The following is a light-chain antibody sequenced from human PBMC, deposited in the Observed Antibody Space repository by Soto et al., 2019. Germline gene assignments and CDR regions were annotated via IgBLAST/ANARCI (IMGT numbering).Light chain of an antibody. CDR3: QQYNTSSWT. CDR2: DAS. J-gene: IGKJ1*01. CDR1: QSISIW. V-gene: IGKV1-5*01. Sequence: DIQMTQSPSTLSASVGDRVTITCRASQSISIWLAWYQQKTGKAPKFLIYDASSLESGVPSRFSGSGSGTEFTLTISSLQNDDFATYYCQQYNTSSWTFGQGTKVDIK.